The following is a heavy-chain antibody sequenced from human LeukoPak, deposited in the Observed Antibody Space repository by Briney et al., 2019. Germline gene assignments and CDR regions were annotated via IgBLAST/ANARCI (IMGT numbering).Heavy chain of an antibody. CDR1: GYTFITYD. CDR2: MNVNSGNT. D-gene: IGHD7-27*01. Sequence: ASVKVSCKASGYTFITYDINWVRQATGQGLEWMGWMNVNSGNTGYAQNFQGRLTITRNTSISTAYMELSSLRSEDTAVYYCSRTPYNWGIDCWGQGSLVTVSA. CDR3: SRTPYNWGIDC. J-gene: IGHJ4*02. V-gene: IGHV1-8*03.